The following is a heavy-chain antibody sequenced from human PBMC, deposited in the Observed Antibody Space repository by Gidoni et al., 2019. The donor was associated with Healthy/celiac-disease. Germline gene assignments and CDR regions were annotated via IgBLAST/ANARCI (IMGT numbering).Heavy chain of an antibody. J-gene: IGHJ6*02. Sequence: QVQLVQSGAEVKKPGASVKVSCKASGYTFTGYYMHWVRKAPGQGLEWMGWINPNSGGTNYAQKFQGWVTMTRDTSISTAYMELSRLRSDDTAVYYCASSRPDYDSSGYYYYYGMDVWGQGTTVTVSS. CDR1: GYTFTGYY. V-gene: IGHV1-2*04. D-gene: IGHD3-22*01. CDR2: INPNSGGT. CDR3: ASSRPDYDSSGYYYYYGMDV.